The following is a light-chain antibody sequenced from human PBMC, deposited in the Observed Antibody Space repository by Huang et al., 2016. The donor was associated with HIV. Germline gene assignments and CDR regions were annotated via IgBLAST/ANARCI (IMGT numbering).Light chain of an antibody. V-gene: IGKV3-11*01. Sequence: EIVLTQSPATLSLSPGERATLSCRASQSVSSYLAWYQQKPGQAPRLLIYGASNRATGIRARFSDSGSGTDFTLTISSLEPEDFAVYYCQQRTNWPTWTFGQGTKVEIK. J-gene: IGKJ1*01. CDR1: QSVSSY. CDR3: QQRTNWPTWT. CDR2: GAS.